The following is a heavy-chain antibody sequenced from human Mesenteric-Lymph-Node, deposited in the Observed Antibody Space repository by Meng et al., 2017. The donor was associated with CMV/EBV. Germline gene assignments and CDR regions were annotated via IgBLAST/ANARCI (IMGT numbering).Heavy chain of an antibody. Sequence: GGSLRLSCAASGFTSSSNAVRWVRQAPGKGLELVSVIFGGGSSMYYADSVKGRFTISRDSSKNTLYLEMNSLRAEDTAVYYCARELVINAVGGWFDPWGQGTLVTVSS. CDR3: ARELVINAVGGWFDP. CDR2: IFGGGSSM. CDR1: GFTSSSNA. V-gene: IGHV3-23*03. J-gene: IGHJ5*02. D-gene: IGHD2-21*01.